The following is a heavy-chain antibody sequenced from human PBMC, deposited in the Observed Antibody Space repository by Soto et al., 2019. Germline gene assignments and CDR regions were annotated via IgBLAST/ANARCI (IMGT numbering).Heavy chain of an antibody. CDR2: IYYSGST. J-gene: IGHJ4*02. V-gene: IGHV4-61*08. Sequence: SETLSLTCTVSGGSISSGDYYWSWIRQPPGKGLEWIGYIYYSGSTNYNPSLKSRVSMSVDTSKNQFSLKLSSVTAADTAVYYCAREYTKTVAGPTPYYIDYWGQGTLVTVSS. CDR1: GGSISSGDYY. CDR3: AREYTKTVAGPTPYYIDY. D-gene: IGHD6-19*01.